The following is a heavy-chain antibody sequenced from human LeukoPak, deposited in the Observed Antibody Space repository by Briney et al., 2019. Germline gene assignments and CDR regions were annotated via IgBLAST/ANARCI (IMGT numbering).Heavy chain of an antibody. J-gene: IGHJ5*02. CDR2: IDGRGGST. D-gene: IGHD3-16*01. CDR1: GFRFSDYT. CDR3: GKEGGA. Sequence: GGSLRLSCAASGFRFSDYTMTWVRQAPGKGPEWVSAIDGRGGSTYYADPLGGRFTISRDNSKDMLYLQMNSLKVEDTATYYCGKEGGAWGQGTKVTVSS. V-gene: IGHV3-23*01.